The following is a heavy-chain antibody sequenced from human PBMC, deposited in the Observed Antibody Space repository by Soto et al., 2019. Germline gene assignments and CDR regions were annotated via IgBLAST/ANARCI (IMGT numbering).Heavy chain of an antibody. Sequence: QVQLVESGGGVVQPGRSLRLSCAASGFTFSSYGMHWVRQAPGKGLEWMAVISYDGSNKYYVDSVKGRFTISRDNSKNTLYLQMNSLRADDTAVYYCASEGLAAAGSFYSFGMDVWGQGTMVTVSS. CDR1: GFTFSSYG. CDR3: ASEGLAAAGSFYSFGMDV. CDR2: ISYDGSNK. D-gene: IGHD6-13*01. V-gene: IGHV3-30*03. J-gene: IGHJ6*02.